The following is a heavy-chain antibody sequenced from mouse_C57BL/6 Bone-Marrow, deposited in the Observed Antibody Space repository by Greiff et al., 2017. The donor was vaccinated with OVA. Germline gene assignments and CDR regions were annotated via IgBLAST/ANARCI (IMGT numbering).Heavy chain of an antibody. V-gene: IGHV1-72*01. Sequence: QVQLKQPGAELVKPGASVKLSCKASGYTFTSYWMHWVKQRPGRGLEWIGRIDPNSGGTKYNEKFKSKATLTVDKPSSTAYMQLSSLTSEDSAVYYCARSIYYYGSSFAYWGQGTLVTVSA. CDR1: GYTFTSYW. CDR2: IDPNSGGT. CDR3: ARSIYYYGSSFAY. J-gene: IGHJ3*01. D-gene: IGHD1-1*01.